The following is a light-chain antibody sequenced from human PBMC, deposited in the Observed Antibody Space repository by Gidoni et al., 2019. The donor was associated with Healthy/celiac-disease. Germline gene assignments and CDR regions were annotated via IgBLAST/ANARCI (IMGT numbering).Light chain of an antibody. CDR2: DAS. CDR1: QGISSV. Sequence: AIKLTQSPSSLSASVGDRVTITCRASQGISSVLAWYQQKTGKAPNLLIYDASSLESGVPSRFSGSGSGTDFTLNISSLHPEDFATYYCQQFNSYPQITFGPGTNVDIK. CDR3: QQFNSYPQIT. V-gene: IGKV1-13*02. J-gene: IGKJ3*01.